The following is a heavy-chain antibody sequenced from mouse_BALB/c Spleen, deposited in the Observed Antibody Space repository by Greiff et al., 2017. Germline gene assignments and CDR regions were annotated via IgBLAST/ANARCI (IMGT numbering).Heavy chain of an antibody. Sequence: DVKLVESGGGLVKPGGSLKLSCAASGFTFSSYTMSWVRQTPEKRLEWVATISSGGSYTYYPDSVKGRFTISRDNAKNTLYLQMSSLKSEDTAMYYCTRGSAMDYWGQGTSVTVSS. V-gene: IGHV5-6-4*01. CDR2: ISSGGSYT. CDR1: GFTFSSYT. CDR3: TRGSAMDY. J-gene: IGHJ4*01.